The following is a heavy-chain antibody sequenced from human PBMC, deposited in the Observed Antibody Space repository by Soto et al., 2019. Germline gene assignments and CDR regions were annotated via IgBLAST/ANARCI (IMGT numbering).Heavy chain of an antibody. CDR2: ISYDGSSK. J-gene: IGHJ1*01. Sequence: QVQLVESGGGVVQPGRSLRLSCAASGFTFSNYGMHWIRQAPGKGLEWGAVISYDGSSKDYADSVKGRFTISRDNSKNTVYLQMNSLRAEDTAVYYCASGGYGDSHAEYFQHWGQGTLVTVSS. CDR3: ASGGYGDSHAEYFQH. D-gene: IGHD4-17*01. V-gene: IGHV3-30-3*01. CDR1: GFTFSNYG.